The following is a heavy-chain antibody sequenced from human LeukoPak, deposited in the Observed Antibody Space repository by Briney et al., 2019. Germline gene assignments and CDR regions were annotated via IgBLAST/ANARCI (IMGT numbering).Heavy chain of an antibody. D-gene: IGHD5-12*01. CDR2: ISSSSSTI. CDR3: ARDGLRSFSGLDY. Sequence: GGSLRLSCAASGFTFSSYSMNWVRQAPGKGLEWVSYISSSSSTIYYADSVKGRFTISRDNAKNSLYLQMNSLRAEGTAVYYCARDGLRSFSGLDYWGQGTLVTVSS. CDR1: GFTFSSYS. J-gene: IGHJ4*02. V-gene: IGHV3-48*01.